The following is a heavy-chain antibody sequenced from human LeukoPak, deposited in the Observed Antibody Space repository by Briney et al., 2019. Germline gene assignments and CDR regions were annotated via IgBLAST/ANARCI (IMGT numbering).Heavy chain of an antibody. J-gene: IGHJ6*02. CDR1: GYTFTSYD. Sequence: ASVKVSCKASGYTFTSYDINWVRQATGQGLEWMGWMNPNSGNTGYAQKFQGRVTMTRNTSISTAYMELSGLRSEDTAVYYCARGGILTGYYSLYYYYGMDVWGQGTTVTVSS. V-gene: IGHV1-8*01. CDR3: ARGGILTGYYSLYYYYGMDV. CDR2: MNPNSGNT. D-gene: IGHD3-9*01.